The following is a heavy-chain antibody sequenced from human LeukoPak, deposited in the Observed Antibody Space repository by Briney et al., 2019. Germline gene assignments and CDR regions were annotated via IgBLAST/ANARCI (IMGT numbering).Heavy chain of an antibody. CDR3: ATFCGGDCSSGDWFDP. CDR2: MNPNSATT. CDR1: GYTFSMYH. D-gene: IGHD2-21*02. J-gene: IGHJ5*02. V-gene: IGHV1-8*01. Sequence: GASVKVSCKASGYTFSMYHINWVRQATGQELEWMGWMNPNSATTAYAQKFQGRLTMTRDTSMSTAYMELSGLRSEDTAVYYCATFCGGDCSSGDWFDPWGQGTLVTVSS.